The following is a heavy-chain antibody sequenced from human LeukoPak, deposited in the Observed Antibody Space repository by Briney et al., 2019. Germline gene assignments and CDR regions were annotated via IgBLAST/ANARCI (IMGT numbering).Heavy chain of an antibody. CDR2: MSADSATT. Sequence: PGGSLRLSCAASGFNFGSYSMTWVRQAPGKGLEWVSVMSADSATTFYVDSVKGRFTISRDNAKNTVFLQMSSLRAEDTALYYCARKSASGNYPLDYWGQGTLVTVSS. J-gene: IGHJ4*02. D-gene: IGHD3-10*01. CDR3: ARKSASGNYPLDY. V-gene: IGHV3-23*01. CDR1: GFNFGSYS.